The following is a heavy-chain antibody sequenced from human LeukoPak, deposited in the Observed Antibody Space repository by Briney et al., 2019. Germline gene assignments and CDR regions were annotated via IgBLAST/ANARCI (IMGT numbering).Heavy chain of an antibody. D-gene: IGHD1-1*01. CDR2: ITGSGGST. CDR1: GFTFSSYA. V-gene: IGHV3-23*01. Sequence: GGSLRLSCAVSGFTFSSYAMTWVRQAPGKGLEWVSTITGSGGSTYYADSVKGRFTISRDNSKNTLYLQMNSLRAEDTAVYYCAKSPSGWYKFDYWGQGTLVTVSS. CDR3: AKSPSGWYKFDY. J-gene: IGHJ4*02.